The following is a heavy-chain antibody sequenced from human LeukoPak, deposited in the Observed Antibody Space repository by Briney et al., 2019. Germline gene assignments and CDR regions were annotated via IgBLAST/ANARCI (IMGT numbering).Heavy chain of an antibody. V-gene: IGHV4-31*03. CDR1: GGSISSGGYY. D-gene: IGHD3-16*01. CDR2: IYYSGST. Sequence: PSETLSLTCTVSGGSISSGGYYWSWLRQHPGKGLEWIGYIYYSGSTYYNPSLKSRVTISVDTSKNQFSLKLSSVTAADTAVYYCARDNRGGVDYWGQGTLVTVSS. CDR3: ARDNRGGVDY. J-gene: IGHJ4*02.